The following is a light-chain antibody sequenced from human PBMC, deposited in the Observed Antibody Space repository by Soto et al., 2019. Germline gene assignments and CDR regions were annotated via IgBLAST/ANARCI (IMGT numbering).Light chain of an antibody. Sequence: ELVLTQSAGTLSWSPGERATLSWRASQSLSSRNLAWYQQKTGQAPRPLIYGVSSRATGIPDRFSGSVSGTDFTLTISRLETEDFAVYYCQQYDSSPRTFGQGTKVDIK. V-gene: IGKV3-20*01. J-gene: IGKJ1*01. CDR3: QQYDSSPRT. CDR1: QSLSSRN. CDR2: GVS.